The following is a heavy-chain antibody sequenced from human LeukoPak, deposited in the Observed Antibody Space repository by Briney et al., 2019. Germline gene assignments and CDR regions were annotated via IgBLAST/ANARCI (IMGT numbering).Heavy chain of an antibody. Sequence: SETLSPTCAVSGASISSSHWWSWVRQPPRKGLEWIGEIYHGGSTNCNPSLKGRVTISVDRSNNQFSLNLSSVTAADTAVYFCARVLYSSSSEDWFDPWGQGTLVTVSS. CDR1: GASISSSHW. V-gene: IGHV4-4*02. CDR3: ARVLYSSSSEDWFDP. CDR2: IYHGGST. J-gene: IGHJ5*02. D-gene: IGHD6-6*01.